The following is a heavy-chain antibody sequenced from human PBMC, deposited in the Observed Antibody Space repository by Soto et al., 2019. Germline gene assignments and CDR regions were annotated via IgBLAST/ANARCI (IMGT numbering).Heavy chain of an antibody. V-gene: IGHV3-9*01. Sequence: EVQLVESGGGLVQPGRSLRLSCAASGFTFDDYAMHWVRQAPGKGLEWVSGISWNSGSIGYADSVKGRFTISRDNDKNSLYLQRNSLRAEDTALYYCAKDGEGEQWLPHLRAFDIWGQGRMVTVSS. D-gene: IGHD6-19*01. CDR2: ISWNSGSI. CDR1: GFTFDDYA. J-gene: IGHJ3*02. CDR3: AKDGEGEQWLPHLRAFDI.